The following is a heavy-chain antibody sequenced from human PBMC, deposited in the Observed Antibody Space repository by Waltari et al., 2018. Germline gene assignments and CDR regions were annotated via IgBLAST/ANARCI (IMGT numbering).Heavy chain of an antibody. Sequence: QVQLQESGPGLVKPSETLSLTCAVSGYSISSGCSCGGLRQPPGKGLEGIGSIYQSGSTYYNPSLKSRVTISVDTSKNQFSLKLSSVTAADTAVYYCARDLVGLGHDYDYWGQGTLVTVSS. J-gene: IGHJ4*02. D-gene: IGHD3-16*01. V-gene: IGHV4-38-2*02. CDR1: GYSISSGCS. CDR2: IYQSGST. CDR3: ARDLVGLGHDYDY.